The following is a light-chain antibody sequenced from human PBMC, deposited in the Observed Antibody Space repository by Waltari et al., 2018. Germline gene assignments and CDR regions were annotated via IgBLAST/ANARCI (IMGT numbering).Light chain of an antibody. V-gene: IGKV3-20*01. CDR1: QSVNRA. Sequence: IVLTQSPGTLSLSPGERATLSCRASQSVNRALTWYQQKPGHAPRLLIYGASNRATGIPDRFSGSGSGTDFSLTISRLEPEDFAVYYCQHFVRLPVTFGQGTKVEIK. J-gene: IGKJ1*01. CDR2: GAS. CDR3: QHFVRLPVT.